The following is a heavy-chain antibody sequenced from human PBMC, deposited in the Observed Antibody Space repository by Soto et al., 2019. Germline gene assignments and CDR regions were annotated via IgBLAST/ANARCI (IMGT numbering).Heavy chain of an antibody. J-gene: IGHJ4*02. V-gene: IGHV1-69*02. Sequence: QVQLVQSGAEVKKPGSSVKVSCKASGGTFSSYSISWVRQAPGQGLEWMGRIIPILGIANYAQKFQGRVTITADKSTRTAYMELSSLRAEDPAVYHCARGGVAGFDYWGQGTLVTVSS. CDR1: GGTFSSYS. CDR2: IIPILGIA. D-gene: IGHD6-19*01. CDR3: ARGGVAGFDY.